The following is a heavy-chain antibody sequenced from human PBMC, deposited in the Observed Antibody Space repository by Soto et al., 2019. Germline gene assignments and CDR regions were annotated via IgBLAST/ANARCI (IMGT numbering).Heavy chain of an antibody. CDR3: ARGYYDILTGGTNFDY. CDR1: GFTFSSYS. Sequence: GGSLRLSCAASGFTFSSYSMNWVRQAPGKGLEWVSYISSSSTIYYADSVKGRFTISRDNAKNSLYLQMNSLRAEDTAVYYCARGYYDILTGGTNFDYWGQGTLVTVSS. V-gene: IGHV3-48*01. D-gene: IGHD3-9*01. CDR2: ISSSSTI. J-gene: IGHJ4*02.